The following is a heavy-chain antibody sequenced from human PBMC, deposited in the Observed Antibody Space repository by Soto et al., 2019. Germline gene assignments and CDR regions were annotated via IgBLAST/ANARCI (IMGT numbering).Heavy chain of an antibody. D-gene: IGHD5-18*01. V-gene: IGHV4-34*01. CDR3: ARVGGYSYHLYGLDV. J-gene: IGHJ6*02. CDR2: ITPSGST. Sequence: SETLSLTCAVYGGSFSGYYWNWIRQSPGKGLEWFGEITPSGSTNYSPSLESRVTLSLDTSENQFSLKLTSVTAADTAVYYCARVGGYSYHLYGLDVWGQGTTVTVSS. CDR1: GGSFSGYY.